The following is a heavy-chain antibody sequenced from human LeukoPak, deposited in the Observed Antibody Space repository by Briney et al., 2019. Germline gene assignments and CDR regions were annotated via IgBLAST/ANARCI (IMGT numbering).Heavy chain of an antibody. CDR2: IDPDGSNT. V-gene: IGHV3-74*01. J-gene: IGHJ4*03. D-gene: IGHD3-22*01. CDR1: GFTFSSYW. CDR3: VRSHYFAGSGYYYDY. Sequence: PGGSLRLSCAASGFTFSSYWMHWVRQAPGKGLVWVSRIDPDGSNTNYADSVKGRFTISRDNAKNTVDLQMISLRDEDTSVYYCVRSHYFAGSGYYYDYWGQGTTVTVSS.